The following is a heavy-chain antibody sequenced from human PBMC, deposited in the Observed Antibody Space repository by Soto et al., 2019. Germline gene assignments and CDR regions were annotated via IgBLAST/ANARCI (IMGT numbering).Heavy chain of an antibody. Sequence: QVQLVESGGGLVEPGGSLRLSCAASGFIFTDYSMTWIRQAPGKGLEWVSYITNSGTTMYYADSVKGRFTISRDNAKNSLYLHMNNLRAEDTALYYCARGRRFYYYAMDVWGQGTTVTVSS. CDR1: GFIFTDYS. CDR3: ARGRRFYYYAMDV. J-gene: IGHJ6*02. CDR2: ITNSGTTM. V-gene: IGHV3-11*01.